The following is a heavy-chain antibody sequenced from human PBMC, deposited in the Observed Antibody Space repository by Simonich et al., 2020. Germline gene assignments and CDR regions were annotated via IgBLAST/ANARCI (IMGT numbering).Heavy chain of an antibody. Sequence: EVQLVESGGGLVKPGGSLRLSCAASGFTFSSYSMNWFRQAPGKGLEWVSSISSSSSYIYYADSVKGRYTISRDNAKTALYLQMNSLRAEDTAVYYCARDAAGDYWGQGTLVTVSS. CDR2: ISSSSSYI. D-gene: IGHD6-13*01. J-gene: IGHJ4*02. CDR3: ARDAAGDY. CDR1: GFTFSSYS. V-gene: IGHV3-21*01.